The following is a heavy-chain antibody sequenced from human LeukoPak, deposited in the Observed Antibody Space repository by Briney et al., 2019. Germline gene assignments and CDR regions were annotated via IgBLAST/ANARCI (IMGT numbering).Heavy chain of an antibody. V-gene: IGHV5-51*01. CDR2: IYPGDSDT. CDR3: ARRVDSYWFFDY. CDR1: GYSFTNYW. Sequence: ESLKISCKGSGYSFTNYWIGWVRQMPGKGLEWMGIIYPGDSDTRYIPSFQGQVTISADKSINTAYLQWTSLKASDTAMYYCARRVDSYWFFDYWGQGTLVTVSS. D-gene: IGHD1-26*01. J-gene: IGHJ4*02.